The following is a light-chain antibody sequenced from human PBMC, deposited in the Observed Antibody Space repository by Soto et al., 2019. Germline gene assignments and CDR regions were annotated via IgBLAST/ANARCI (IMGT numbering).Light chain of an antibody. Sequence: QSVLTQPPSASRTPGQRVTISCSGSNSNIGSHTVNWYQQLPGTAPKLLIYGNNQRPSGVPDRFSGSKFGTSASLAISGLQSDDEADYYCAVWDDSLKGVFGGGTKLTVL. V-gene: IGLV1-44*01. CDR2: GNN. CDR1: NSNIGSHT. CDR3: AVWDDSLKGV. J-gene: IGLJ2*01.